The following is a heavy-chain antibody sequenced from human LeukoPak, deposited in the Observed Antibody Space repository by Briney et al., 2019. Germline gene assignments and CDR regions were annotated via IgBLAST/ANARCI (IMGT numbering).Heavy chain of an antibody. J-gene: IGHJ4*02. CDR3: ARRQGCSSTSCPPDY. Sequence: GESLNISCRGSGSSFTTYWIGWVRQMPGKGLEWMGIIYPGDSDTRYTPSFQGQVTMSADKSINTAYLQWSSLKASATAMYYCARRQGCSSTSCPPDYWGQGTLVTVS. CDR2: IYPGDSDT. V-gene: IGHV5-51*01. CDR1: GSSFTTYW. D-gene: IGHD2-2*01.